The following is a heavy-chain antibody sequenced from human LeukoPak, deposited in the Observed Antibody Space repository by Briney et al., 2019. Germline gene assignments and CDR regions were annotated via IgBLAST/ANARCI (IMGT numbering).Heavy chain of an antibody. CDR3: ARNPRLAYCGGDCYSWFDP. Sequence: AAVKVTCKASGYTFTIYGNSWVRQPPAQGLEWMGWISAYNGNTNYTQKLQGRVTMTTDTSTSTAYMELRSLRSDDTAVYYCARNPRLAYCGGDCYSWFDPWGQGTLVTVSS. D-gene: IGHD2-21*02. V-gene: IGHV1-18*04. CDR2: ISAYNGNT. CDR1: GYTFTIYG. J-gene: IGHJ5*02.